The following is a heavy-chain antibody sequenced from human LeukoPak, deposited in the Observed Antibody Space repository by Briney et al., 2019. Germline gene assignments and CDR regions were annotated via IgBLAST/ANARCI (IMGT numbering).Heavy chain of an antibody. CDR2: IKQDGGET. CDR1: GFTFTSYA. Sequence: GGSLRLSCAASGFTFTSYAMSWVRQAPGKGLEWVASIKQDGGETFYVDSVKGRFTISRDNAKNSLYLQMNSLRAEDTAVYYCTREDHSNYNYWGQGTLVTVSS. V-gene: IGHV3-7*01. D-gene: IGHD4-11*01. CDR3: TREDHSNYNY. J-gene: IGHJ4*02.